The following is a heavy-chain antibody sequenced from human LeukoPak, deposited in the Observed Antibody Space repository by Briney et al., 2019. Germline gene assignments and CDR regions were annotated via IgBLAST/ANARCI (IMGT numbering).Heavy chain of an antibody. J-gene: IGHJ1*01. CDR1: GFTFSSYA. CDR2: ISSDGGRT. D-gene: IGHD2-21*02. V-gene: IGHV3-64*04. CDR3: ARVDVVVTAIQYFQH. Sequence: PGGSLRLSCSASGFTFSSYAMYWVRQAPGKGLEYVSGISSDGGRTNYADSVKARFTISRDNSKNTLYLQMTSLRAEDTAMYYCARVDVVVTAIQYFQHWGQGTLVTVSS.